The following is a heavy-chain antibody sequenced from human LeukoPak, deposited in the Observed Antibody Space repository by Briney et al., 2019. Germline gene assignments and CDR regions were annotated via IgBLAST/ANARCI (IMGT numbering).Heavy chain of an antibody. CDR3: ARQERYCSNGVCLKHFDY. D-gene: IGHD2-8*01. V-gene: IGHV4-39*01. CDR2: IYYSGST. J-gene: IGHJ4*02. CDR1: GASISSSIYY. Sequence: PSETLSLTCTVSGASISSSIYYWGWIRQPPGKGLEWIGSIYYSGSTYYNPSLKSRVTISVDTPKNQFSLKLSSVTAADTAVYYCARQERYCSNGVCLKHFDYWGQGTLVTVSS.